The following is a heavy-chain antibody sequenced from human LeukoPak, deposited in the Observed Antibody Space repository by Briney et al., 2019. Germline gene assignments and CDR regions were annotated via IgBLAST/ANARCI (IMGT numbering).Heavy chain of an antibody. V-gene: IGHV4-4*07. CDR1: GGSISSYY. D-gene: IGHD6-13*01. CDR3: ARAIAAAGTGGNAFDI. CDR2: IYTSGST. Sequence: SETLSLTCTVSGGSISSYYWSWIRQPAGKGLEWIGRIYTSGSTNYNPPLKSRVTMSVDTSKNQFSLKLSSVTAADTAVYYCARAIAAAGTGGNAFDIWGQGTMVTVSS. J-gene: IGHJ3*02.